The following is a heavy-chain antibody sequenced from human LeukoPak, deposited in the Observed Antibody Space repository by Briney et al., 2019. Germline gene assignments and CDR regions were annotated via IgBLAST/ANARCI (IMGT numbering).Heavy chain of an antibody. V-gene: IGHV1-46*01. CDR2: IKPSGDNT. CDR1: GYTFTSYN. J-gene: IGHJ3*02. D-gene: IGHD5-24*01. Sequence: ASVKISCKTSGYTFTSYNLHWVRQAPWQRLEWMGIIKPSGDNTHYAQKFQGRFTMTSDTSTSSVYMELSSLISADTAVYYCARVRDGYNDAYDIWGQGTMVTVTS. CDR3: ARVRDGYNDAYDI.